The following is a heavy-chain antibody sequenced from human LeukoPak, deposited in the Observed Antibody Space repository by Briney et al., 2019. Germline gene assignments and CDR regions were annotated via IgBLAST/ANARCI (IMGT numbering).Heavy chain of an antibody. CDR2: INPNSGGT. J-gene: IGHJ5*02. CDR3: ARDSVVTPLGVGWFDP. D-gene: IGHD4-23*01. CDR1: GYTFTGYY. Sequence: ASVKVSCKASGYTFTGYYMHWVRQAPGQGLEWMGWINPNSGGTNYAQKFQGRVTMTRDTSISTAYMELSRLRSDDTAVYYCARDSVVTPLGVGWFDPWGQGTLVTVSS. V-gene: IGHV1-2*02.